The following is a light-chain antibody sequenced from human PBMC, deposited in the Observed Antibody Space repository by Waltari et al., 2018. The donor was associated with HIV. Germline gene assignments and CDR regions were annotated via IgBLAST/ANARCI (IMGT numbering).Light chain of an antibody. CDR1: SSNIGAGFD. V-gene: IGLV1-40*01. Sequence: QSVLTQPPSVSGAPGQRVTISCTGSSSNIGAGFDVHWYQQLPGTAPKLLLYGNHNRPSGVPDRFSGSKSGTSASLAITGLQAEDDADYYCQSYDTSLSGPVFGGGTKLTVL. CDR3: QSYDTSLSGPV. CDR2: GNH. J-gene: IGLJ2*01.